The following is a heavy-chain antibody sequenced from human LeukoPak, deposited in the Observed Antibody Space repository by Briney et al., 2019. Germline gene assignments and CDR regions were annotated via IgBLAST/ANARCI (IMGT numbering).Heavy chain of an antibody. D-gene: IGHD3-10*01. CDR1: GGSFSGYY. CDR3: ARGLSPRGNY. Sequence: PETLSLTCAVYGGSFSGYYWSWIRQPPGKGLEWIGEINHSGSTNYNPSLKSRVTISVDTSKNQFSLKLSSVTAADTAVYYCARGLSPRGNYWGQGTLVTVSS. V-gene: IGHV4-34*01. CDR2: INHSGST. J-gene: IGHJ4*02.